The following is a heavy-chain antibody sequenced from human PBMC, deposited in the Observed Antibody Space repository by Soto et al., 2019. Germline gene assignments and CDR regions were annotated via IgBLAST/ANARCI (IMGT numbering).Heavy chain of an antibody. D-gene: IGHD3-9*01. Sequence: QVQLVQSGAEVKKPGSSVKVSCKASGGTFSSYAISWVRQAPGQGLEWMGGIIPIFGTANYAQKFQGRVTITADESTSTAYMELSSLRSEDTAVYYCARGSIGYYILTGVLDYWGQGTLVTVSS. CDR2: IIPIFGTA. V-gene: IGHV1-69*01. J-gene: IGHJ4*02. CDR3: ARGSIGYYILTGVLDY. CDR1: GGTFSSYA.